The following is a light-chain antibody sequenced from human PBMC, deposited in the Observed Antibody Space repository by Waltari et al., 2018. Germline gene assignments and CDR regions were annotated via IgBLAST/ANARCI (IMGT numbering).Light chain of an antibody. CDR3: QQYGGSPKYT. CDR1: QSVSNNY. J-gene: IGKJ2*01. Sequence: ENVLTQSPGTLSLSPGERATLSCRASQSVSNNYLAWYQAKPGQPPRLLSYGVSLRATGSPDRCSGGGSGTDFTLTISRLEPEDSAVYYCQQYGGSPKYTFGQGTKLEIK. V-gene: IGKV3-20*01. CDR2: GVS.